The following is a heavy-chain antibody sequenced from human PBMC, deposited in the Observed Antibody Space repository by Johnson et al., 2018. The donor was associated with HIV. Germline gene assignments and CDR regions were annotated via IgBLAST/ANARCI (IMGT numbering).Heavy chain of an antibody. V-gene: IGHV3-30-3*01. CDR2: ISYDGSNK. J-gene: IGHJ3*02. Sequence: QVQLVESVGGVVQTGRSLRLSCAASGFTVSSNYMSWVRQAPGKGLEWVAVISYDGSNKYYADSVKGRFTISRDNSKNTLYLQMHSLRAEDTAVYYCARDSTAGPDKGLDYVGAFDIWGQGTMVTVSS. CDR3: ARDSTAGPDKGLDYVGAFDI. D-gene: IGHD4-17*01. CDR1: GFTVSSNY.